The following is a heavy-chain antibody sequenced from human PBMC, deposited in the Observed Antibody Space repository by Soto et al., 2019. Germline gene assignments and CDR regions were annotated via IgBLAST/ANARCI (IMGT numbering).Heavy chain of an antibody. CDR2: ISYDGSNK. CDR3: ARDPGSSWYGRWFDP. V-gene: IGHV3-30-3*01. CDR1: GFTFSSYA. Sequence: QVQLVESGGGVVQPGRSLRLSCAASGFTFSSYAMHWVRQAPGKGLEWVAVISYDGSNKYYADSVKGRFTISRDNSKNTLDLQMNSLRAEDTAVYYCARDPGSSWYGRWFDPWGQGTLVTVSS. J-gene: IGHJ5*02. D-gene: IGHD6-13*01.